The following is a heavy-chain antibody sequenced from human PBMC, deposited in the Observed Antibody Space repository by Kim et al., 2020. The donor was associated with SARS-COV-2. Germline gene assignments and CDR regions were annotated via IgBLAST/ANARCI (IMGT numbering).Heavy chain of an antibody. CDR1: GVSISSYY. V-gene: IGHV4-59*08. CDR2: IYYSGST. Sequence: SETLSLTCTVSGVSISSYYWSWIRQPPGKGLEWIGYIYYSGSTNYNPSLKSRVTISVDTSKNQFSLKLSSVTAADTAVYYCARSWIAAAGDYFDYWGQGT. CDR3: ARSWIAAAGDYFDY. J-gene: IGHJ4*02. D-gene: IGHD6-13*01.